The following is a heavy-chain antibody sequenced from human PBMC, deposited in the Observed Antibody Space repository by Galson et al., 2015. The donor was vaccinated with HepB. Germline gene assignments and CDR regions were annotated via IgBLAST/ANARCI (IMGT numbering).Heavy chain of an antibody. CDR3: AKTRQPADYFYYYYGMDV. D-gene: IGHD2/OR15-2a*01. Sequence: SLRLSCAASGFTFSSYAMSWVRQAPGKGLEWVSAISGSGGSTYYADSVKGRFTISRDNSKNTLYLQMNSLRAEDTAVYYCAKTRQPADYFYYYYGMDVWGQGTTVTVSS. CDR2: ISGSGGST. J-gene: IGHJ6*02. CDR1: GFTFSSYA. V-gene: IGHV3-23*01.